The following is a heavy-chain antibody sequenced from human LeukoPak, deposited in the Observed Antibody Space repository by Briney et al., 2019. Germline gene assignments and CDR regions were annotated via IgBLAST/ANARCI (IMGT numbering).Heavy chain of an antibody. CDR2: ISSNGGST. V-gene: IGHV3-64*01. D-gene: IGHD2-2*01. CDR1: GFTFSSYA. J-gene: IGHJ4*02. Sequence: PGGSLRLSCAASGFTFSSYAMHWVRQAPGKGLEYVSAISSNGGSTYYANSVKGRFTISRDNSKNTLYLQMGSLRAEDMAVYYCARGVQAALDYWGQRTLVTVSS. CDR3: ARGVQAALDY.